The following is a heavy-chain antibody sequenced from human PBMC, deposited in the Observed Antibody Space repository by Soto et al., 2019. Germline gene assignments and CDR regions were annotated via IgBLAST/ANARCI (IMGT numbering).Heavy chain of an antibody. V-gene: IGHV3-48*02. Sequence: GSLRLSCAASGFTFSSYSMNWVRQAPGKGLEWVSYISSSSSTIYYADSVKGRFTISRDNAKNSLYLQMNSLRDEDTAVYYCARDRITMVRGVINYYYGMDVWGQGTTVTVSS. D-gene: IGHD3-10*01. CDR1: GFTFSSYS. CDR3: ARDRITMVRGVINYYYGMDV. CDR2: ISSSSSTI. J-gene: IGHJ6*02.